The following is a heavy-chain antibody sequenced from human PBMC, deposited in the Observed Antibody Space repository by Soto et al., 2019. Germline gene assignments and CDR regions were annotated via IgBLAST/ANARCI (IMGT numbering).Heavy chain of an antibody. Sequence: GESLKISCKGSGYKFATYWIAWVRQMPGRGLEWMGIIYPGDSETIYSSSFRGHVTISADKSLNTAYLQWDSLTASDSAIYYCARGFTGSAGRFDPWGQGTVVTVSS. CDR2: IYPGDSET. CDR1: GYKFATYW. J-gene: IGHJ5*02. D-gene: IGHD6-25*01. V-gene: IGHV5-51*01. CDR3: ARGFTGSAGRFDP.